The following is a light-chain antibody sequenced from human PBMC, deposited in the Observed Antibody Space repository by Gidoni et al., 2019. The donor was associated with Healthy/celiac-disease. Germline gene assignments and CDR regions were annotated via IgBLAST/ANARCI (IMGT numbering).Light chain of an antibody. J-gene: IGKJ3*01. CDR1: QSVSSSY. CDR3: QQYGSSPLFT. Sequence: EIVLPQSPGTLSLSPGEIATLHCRASQSVSSSYLAWYQQKPGQAPRLLIYGASSRATGVPERFSGSGSGTDFTLTISRLEPEDFAVYYCQQYGSSPLFTFGPGTKVDIK. V-gene: IGKV3-20*01. CDR2: GAS.